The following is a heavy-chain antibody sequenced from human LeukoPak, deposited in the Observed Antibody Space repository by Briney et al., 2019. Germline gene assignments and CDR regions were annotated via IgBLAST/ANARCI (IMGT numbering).Heavy chain of an antibody. V-gene: IGHV4-34*01. CDR1: GGSISSYY. J-gene: IGHJ4*02. CDR2: INHSGST. Sequence: KASETLSLTCTVSGGSISSYYWSWIRQPPGKGLEWIGEINHSGSTNYNPSLKSRVTISVDTSKNQFSLKLSSVTAADTAVYYCARGGQYYYDIALGYWGQGTLVTVSS. CDR3: ARGGQYYYDIALGY. D-gene: IGHD3-22*01.